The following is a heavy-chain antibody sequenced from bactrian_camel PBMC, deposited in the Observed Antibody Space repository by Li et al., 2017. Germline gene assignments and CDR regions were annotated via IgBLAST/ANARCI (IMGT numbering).Heavy chain of an antibody. CDR3: AKSQLGLLFRFES. D-gene: IGHD3*01. Sequence: VQLVESGGGSVQSGGSLRLSCAASGDIKSITCMGWFRQAPGKERDMVSTIMEDGRSYYADSVKGRFTISREHDSNTMFLQMNRLLPEDTAMYYCAKSQLGLLFRFESWGQGTQVTVS. CDR2: IMEDGRS. CDR1: GDIKSITC. J-gene: IGHJ6*01. V-gene: IGHV3S53*01.